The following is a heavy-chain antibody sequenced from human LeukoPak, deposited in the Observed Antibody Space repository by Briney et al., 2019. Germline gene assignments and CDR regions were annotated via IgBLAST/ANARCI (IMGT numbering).Heavy chain of an antibody. D-gene: IGHD3-10*01. Sequence: PGGSLRLSCAASGFTFSSYSMNWVRQAPGKGLEWVSSISSSSSYIYYADSVKGRFTISRDNAKNSLYLQMNSQRAEDTAVYYCARDGYYYGSGSYLWGQGTLVTVSS. V-gene: IGHV3-21*01. J-gene: IGHJ4*02. CDR3: ARDGYYYGSGSYL. CDR2: ISSSSSYI. CDR1: GFTFSSYS.